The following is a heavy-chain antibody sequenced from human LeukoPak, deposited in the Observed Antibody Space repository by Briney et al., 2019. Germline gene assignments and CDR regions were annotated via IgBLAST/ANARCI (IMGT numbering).Heavy chain of an antibody. Sequence: ASVKVSCKASGYTFTGYYLHWVRQAPGQGLEWMGWINPNSGGTNYAQKFQGRVTMTRDTSISTAYMELSRLRSDDTAVYYCAREETTVVGFDYWGQGTLVTVSS. CDR3: AREETTVVGFDY. D-gene: IGHD4-23*01. V-gene: IGHV1-2*02. CDR2: INPNSGGT. J-gene: IGHJ4*02. CDR1: GYTFTGYY.